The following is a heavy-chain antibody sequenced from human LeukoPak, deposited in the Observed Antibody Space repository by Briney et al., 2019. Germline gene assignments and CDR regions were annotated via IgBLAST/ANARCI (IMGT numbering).Heavy chain of an antibody. CDR3: ARGKTMVYCGGDCYRFDN. D-gene: IGHD2-21*02. CDR2: INPNSGGT. V-gene: IGHV1-2*02. CDR1: GYTFTSYG. J-gene: IGHJ4*02. Sequence: ASVKVSCKASGYTFTSYGISWVRQAPGQGLEWVVWINPNSGGTNYAQKFQGRVTMTRDTSISTAYMELSRLLSGDTAVYYCARGKTMVYCGGDCYRFDNWGQGTLVTVSS.